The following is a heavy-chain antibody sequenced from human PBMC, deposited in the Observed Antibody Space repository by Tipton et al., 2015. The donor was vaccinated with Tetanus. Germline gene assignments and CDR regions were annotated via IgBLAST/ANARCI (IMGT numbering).Heavy chain of an antibody. CDR3: ARVKMVYAVDY. D-gene: IGHD2-8*01. CDR1: GFTFSDYY. J-gene: IGHJ4*02. Sequence: CAASGFTFSDYYMSWIRQAPGKGLEWVSYISSSGSTIYYADSVKGRFTISRDNAKNSLYLQMNSLRAEDTAVYYCARVKMVYAVDYWGQGTLVTVSS. CDR2: ISSSGSTI. V-gene: IGHV3-11*01.